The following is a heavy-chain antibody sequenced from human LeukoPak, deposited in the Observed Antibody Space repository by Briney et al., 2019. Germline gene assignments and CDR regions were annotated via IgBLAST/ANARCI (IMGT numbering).Heavy chain of an antibody. CDR1: GGSISSSSYY. CDR2: IYYSGST. J-gene: IGHJ4*02. CDR3: ARVWFGDQDYFDY. V-gene: IGHV4-39*07. Sequence: PSQTLSLTCTVSGGSISSSSYYWGWIRQPPGKGLEWIGSIYYSGSTYYNPSLKSRVTISVDTSKNQFSLKLSSVTAADTAVYYCARVWFGDQDYFDYWGQGTLVTVSS. D-gene: IGHD3-10*01.